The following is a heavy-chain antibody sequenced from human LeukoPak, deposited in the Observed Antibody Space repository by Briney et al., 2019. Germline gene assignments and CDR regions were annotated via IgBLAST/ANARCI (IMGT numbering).Heavy chain of an antibody. D-gene: IGHD6-19*01. V-gene: IGHV3-43D*03. CDR2: ITWDGGST. CDR3: AKDIHIGHGSGWPES. J-gene: IGHJ5*02. Sequence: PGGSLRLSCAASGFTFSSYGMHWVRQVPGKVLEWVSHITWDGGSTYYAGSVKGRFTISRDNSKNSLYLQMNSLGAEDTALYYCAKDIHIGHGSGWPESWGQGTLVTVSS. CDR1: GFTFSSYG.